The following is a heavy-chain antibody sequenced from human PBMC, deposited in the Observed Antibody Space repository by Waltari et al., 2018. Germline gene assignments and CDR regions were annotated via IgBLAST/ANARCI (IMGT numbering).Heavy chain of an antibody. CDR1: GYSFNNYW. CDR2: VPPDNSDT. Sequence: QLVQSGTEVKKPGESLKISCKTSGYSFNNYWIGWVRQMPGKGLEWMGIVPPDNSDTRYSPSFRGQVTISADKSISSAYLQWSSLKASDTAIYYCARHTEDDNGDDWGQGTLVTVSS. CDR3: ARHTEDDNGDD. J-gene: IGHJ4*02. D-gene: IGHD1-1*01. V-gene: IGHV5-51*01.